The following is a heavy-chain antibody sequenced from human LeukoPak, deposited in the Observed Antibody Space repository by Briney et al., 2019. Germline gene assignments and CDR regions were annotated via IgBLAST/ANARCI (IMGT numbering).Heavy chain of an antibody. CDR3: ARGHSSSPNWFDP. D-gene: IGHD6-13*01. V-gene: IGHV3-7*04. Sequence: SGGSLRLSCAASGFAFSSYWMSWVRQAPGKGLEWVASIKQGGSEKYYVDSVKGRFTISRDNAKNSLYLQMNSLRAEDTAVYYCARGHSSSPNWFDPWGQGTLVTVSS. J-gene: IGHJ5*02. CDR1: GFAFSSYW. CDR2: IKQGGSEK.